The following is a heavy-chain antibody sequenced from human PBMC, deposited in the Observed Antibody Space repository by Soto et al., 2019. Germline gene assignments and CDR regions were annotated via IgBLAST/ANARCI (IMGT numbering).Heavy chain of an antibody. CDR2: IYWDDDK. CDR1: GFSLSTSGVG. CDR3: AHSLGRDRYYDILTGYYYFDY. J-gene: IGHJ4*02. D-gene: IGHD3-9*01. V-gene: IGHV2-5*02. Sequence: QITLKESGPTLVKPTQTLTLTCTFSGFSLSTSGVGVGWIRQPPGKALEWLALIYWDDDKRYSPSLKSRLTITKDPSKNQVVLTMTNMDPVDTATYYCAHSLGRDRYYDILTGYYYFDYWGQGTLVTVSS.